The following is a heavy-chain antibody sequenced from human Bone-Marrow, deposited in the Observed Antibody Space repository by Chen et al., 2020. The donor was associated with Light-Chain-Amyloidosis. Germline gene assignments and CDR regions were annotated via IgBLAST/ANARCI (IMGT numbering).Heavy chain of an antibody. Sequence: QVQLVDSGGGVVQPGRALRLSCVGSGFNFRTYGMHWVRQAPGQGLEWVVFISYDGREKKYADAVKGRFTISRDDSKNTITLQMNNLTVGDTAVYYCAKEGSAYGGSDWFDPWGQGTRVTVSS. CDR3: AKEGSAYGGSDWFDP. J-gene: IGHJ5*02. CDR2: ISYDGREK. CDR1: GFNFRTYG. V-gene: IGHV3-30*18. D-gene: IGHD3-10*01.